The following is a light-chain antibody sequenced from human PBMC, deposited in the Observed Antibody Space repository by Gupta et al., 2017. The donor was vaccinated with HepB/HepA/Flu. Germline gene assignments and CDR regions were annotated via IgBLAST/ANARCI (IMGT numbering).Light chain of an antibody. CDR3: QQYGSSPRT. V-gene: IGKV3-20*01. Sequence: EIVLTQSPGTLSLSPGERATPSCRASQSVSSSYLAWYQQKPGQAPRLLIYGASSRATGIPDNFSGSGSGTDFTLTISRLEPEDFAVYYCQQYGSSPRTFGQGTKVEIK. CDR2: GAS. J-gene: IGKJ1*01. CDR1: QSVSSSY.